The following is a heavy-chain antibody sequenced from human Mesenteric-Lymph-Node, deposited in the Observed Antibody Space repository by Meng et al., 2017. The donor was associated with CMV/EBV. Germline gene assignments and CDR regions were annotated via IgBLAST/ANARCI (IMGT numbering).Heavy chain of an antibody. CDR3: AKDLYDSSGYYSNAFDI. D-gene: IGHD3-22*01. Sequence: GESLKISCAASGFTFSSYAMSWVRQAPGKGLEWVAVISYDGRNKYYADAVKGRFTISRDNSKNTLYLQMNSLRTEDTALYYCAKDLYDSSGYYSNAFDIWGQGTMVTVSS. V-gene: IGHV3-30*04. J-gene: IGHJ3*02. CDR1: GFTFSSYA. CDR2: ISYDGRNK.